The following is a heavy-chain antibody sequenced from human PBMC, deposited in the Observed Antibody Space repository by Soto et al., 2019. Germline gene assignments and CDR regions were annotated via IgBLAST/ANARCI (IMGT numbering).Heavy chain of an antibody. V-gene: IGHV3-7*03. Sequence: GGSLRLSCEVSGFAFSMYSMSWVRQSPGKGLEWVAKIPQDGVDGHYADSVKGRFTISRDNGKNSLYLQLNNLRAEDTAVYYCARDHLILPAHDFFYGSDVWGRGATVTVS. D-gene: IGHD2-21*02. CDR3: ARDHLILPAHDFFYGSDV. CDR2: IPQDGVDG. J-gene: IGHJ6*02. CDR1: GFAFSMYS.